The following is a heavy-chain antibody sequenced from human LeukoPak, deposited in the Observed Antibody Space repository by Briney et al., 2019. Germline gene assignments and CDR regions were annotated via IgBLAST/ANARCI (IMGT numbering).Heavy chain of an antibody. Sequence: PGGSLRLSCAASGFTFSSYEMNWVRQAPGKGLEWVSYISSSGCTIYYADSVKGRFTISRDNAKNSLYLQMNSLRAEDTAVYYCTRGREVGATTLSGRYWGQGTLVTVSS. CDR3: TRGREVGATTLSGRY. D-gene: IGHD1-26*01. CDR1: GFTFSSYE. CDR2: ISSSGCTI. J-gene: IGHJ4*02. V-gene: IGHV3-48*03.